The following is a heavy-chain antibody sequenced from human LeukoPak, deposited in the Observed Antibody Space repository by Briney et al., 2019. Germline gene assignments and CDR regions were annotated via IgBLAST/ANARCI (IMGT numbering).Heavy chain of an antibody. J-gene: IGHJ5*02. CDR3: ARDGGWFDP. Sequence: SETLSLTCTVSGGSISSSSYYWGWIRQPPGKGLEWIGSIYYSGSTYYNPSLKSRVTISVDTPKNQFSLKLSSVTAADTAVYYCARDGGWFDPWGQGTLVTVSS. V-gene: IGHV4-39*07. D-gene: IGHD3-16*01. CDR2: IYYSGST. CDR1: GGSISSSSYY.